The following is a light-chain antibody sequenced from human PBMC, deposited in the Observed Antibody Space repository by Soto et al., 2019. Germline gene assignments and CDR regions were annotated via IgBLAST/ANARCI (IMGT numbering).Light chain of an antibody. V-gene: IGLV2-14*01. CDR2: EVS. Sequence: QSALTQPASVSGSPGQSITISCTGTSRDVGGYNSVSWYQQHPGKAPKVIIYEVSNRPSGVSNRFSGSKSVNTASLTISGLQPEDEADYYCSSYTAITTGVFGGGTKLTV. CDR3: SSYTAITTGV. CDR1: SRDVGGYNS. J-gene: IGLJ3*02.